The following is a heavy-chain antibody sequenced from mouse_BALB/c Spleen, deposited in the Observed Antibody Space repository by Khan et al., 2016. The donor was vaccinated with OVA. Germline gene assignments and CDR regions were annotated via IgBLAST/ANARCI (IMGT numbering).Heavy chain of an antibody. CDR1: GYTFTSYT. CDR3: VRAGAYYRNDGWFAY. D-gene: IGHD2-14*01. J-gene: IGHJ3*01. Sequence: QVQLQQSGADLARPGASLKMSCTASGYTFTSYTIHWIKLRPGQGLEWIGYINPSNGYTNYNQKFKDKVTLTADKSSTPAYMQLSSLTSDDSAVYTCVRAGAYYRNDGWFAYWGQGTLVTVSA. CDR2: INPSNGYT. V-gene: IGHV1-4*01.